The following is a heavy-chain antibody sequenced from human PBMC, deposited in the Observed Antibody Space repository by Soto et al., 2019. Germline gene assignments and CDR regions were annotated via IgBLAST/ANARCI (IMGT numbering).Heavy chain of an antibody. CDR3: ARALPVAKGGFDP. CDR1: GFTVSNTY. J-gene: IGHJ5*02. D-gene: IGHD2-2*01. V-gene: IGHV3-53*02. Sequence: EVQLVETGGGLIQPGGSLRLSCAASGFTVSNTYMTWVRQTPGQGLECVSVIYTAGGTNYADSVKGRFIISRDNSKNTLYLQMSSLRAEDTAVYYCARALPVAKGGFDPWGQGTLVTVSS. CDR2: IYTAGGT.